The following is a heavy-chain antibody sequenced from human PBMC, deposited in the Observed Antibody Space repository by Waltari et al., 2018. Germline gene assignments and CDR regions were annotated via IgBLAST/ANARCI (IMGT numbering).Heavy chain of an antibody. J-gene: IGHJ6*02. V-gene: IGHV3-13*01. CDR1: GFPFTRYD. CDR3: ARYTGYGMDV. D-gene: IGHD5-18*01. CDR2: IYTTGDT. Sequence: EMQLVESGGGLLQPGGSLRLSCPASGFPFTRYDMYWVRQVAGKGLECVSGIYTTGDTYYPGSVKGRFTISRENAKNSLDLQMNNLRPGDTGVYYCARYTGYGMDVWGQGTTVTVSS.